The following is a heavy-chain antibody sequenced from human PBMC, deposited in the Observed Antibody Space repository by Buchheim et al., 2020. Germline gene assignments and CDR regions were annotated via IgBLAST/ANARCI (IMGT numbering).Heavy chain of an antibody. CDR3: ARDRGMVRGVSDY. V-gene: IGHV3-7*01. D-gene: IGHD3-10*01. J-gene: IGHJ4*02. CDR1: GFTFSSYL. Sequence: EVQLVESGGGLVQPGGSLRLSCAASGFTFSSYLMSWVRQAPGKGLEWVANIKQDGSEQYYVDSVKGRLPISRDTAKTSLSLQMNSLRAEDTAVYYCARDRGMVRGVSDYWGQGTL. CDR2: IKQDGSEQ.